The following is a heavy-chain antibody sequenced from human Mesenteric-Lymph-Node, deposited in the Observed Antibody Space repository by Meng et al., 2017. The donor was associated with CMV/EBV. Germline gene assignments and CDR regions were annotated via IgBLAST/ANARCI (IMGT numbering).Heavy chain of an antibody. CDR3: ARLLDWFDP. CDR1: GGSVSSGSYY. V-gene: IGHV4-39*01. D-gene: IGHD2/OR15-2a*01. CDR2: IYYSGST. Sequence: SETLSLTCTVSGGSVSSGSYYWSWIRQPPGKGLEWIGSIYYSGSTYYNPSLKSRVTISVDTSKNQFSLKLSSVTAADTAVYYCARLLDWFDPWGQGTLVTVSS. J-gene: IGHJ5*02.